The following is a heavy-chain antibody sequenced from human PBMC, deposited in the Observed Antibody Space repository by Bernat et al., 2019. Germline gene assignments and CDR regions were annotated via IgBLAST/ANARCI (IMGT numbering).Heavy chain of an antibody. V-gene: IGHV4-31*02. CDR1: INSGVYH. CDR3: ARAGEVVWWYFDL. Sequence: INSGVYHWSWIRQHPGKGLEWIWYIYYSGNTYYNPSLQSRVPISVDTSKNQFSLKLTSVTAADTAMYYCARAGEVVWWYFDLWGR. J-gene: IGHJ2*01. CDR2: IYYSGNT. D-gene: IGHD2-8*02.